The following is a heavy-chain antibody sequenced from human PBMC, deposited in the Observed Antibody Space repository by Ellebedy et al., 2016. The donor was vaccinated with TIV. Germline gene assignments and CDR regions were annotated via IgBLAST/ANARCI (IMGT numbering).Heavy chain of an antibody. D-gene: IGHD3-10*01. J-gene: IGHJ5*02. CDR3: ARRPNGSGRWFDP. CDR1: GGSFSGYY. CDR2: IYYSGST. Sequence: SETLSLXXAVYGGSFSGYYWSWIRQPPGKGLEWIGSIYYSGSTYYNPSLKSRVTISVDTSKNQFSLKLNSVTAADTAVYYCARRPNGSGRWFDPWGQGTLVTVSS. V-gene: IGHV4-34*01.